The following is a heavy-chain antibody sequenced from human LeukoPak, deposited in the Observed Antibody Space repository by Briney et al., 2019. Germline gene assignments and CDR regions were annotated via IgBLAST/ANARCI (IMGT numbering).Heavy chain of an antibody. D-gene: IGHD3-10*01. CDR2: IDPSDSYT. Sequence: GESLKISCKGSGYSFTSYWISWVRQMPGKGLEWMGRIDPSDSYTNYSPSFQGHVTISADKSISTAYLQWGSLKASDTAMYDCASSRGEFDYWGQGTLVTVSS. CDR3: ASSRGEFDY. CDR1: GYSFTSYW. V-gene: IGHV5-10-1*01. J-gene: IGHJ4*02.